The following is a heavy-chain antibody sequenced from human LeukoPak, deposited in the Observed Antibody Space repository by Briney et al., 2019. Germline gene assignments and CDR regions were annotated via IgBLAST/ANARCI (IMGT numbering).Heavy chain of an antibody. J-gene: IGHJ4*02. Sequence: ASVKVSCKASGYTFTSYDITWVRQAPGQGLEWMGWSSPYNGNTNYAQKFQGRVTMTTDTSTSTVYMELRSLRSGDTAVYYCARGGNSGWRTPNDDYWGQGTLVIVSS. D-gene: IGHD6-19*01. CDR1: GYTFTSYD. V-gene: IGHV1-18*01. CDR2: SSPYNGNT. CDR3: ARGGNSGWRTPNDDY.